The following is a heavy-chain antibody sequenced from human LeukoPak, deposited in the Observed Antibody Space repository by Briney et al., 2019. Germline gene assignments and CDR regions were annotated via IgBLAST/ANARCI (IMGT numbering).Heavy chain of an antibody. CDR2: IKQDGSEK. J-gene: IGHJ4*02. Sequence: GSLRLSCAASGFTFSSYWMSWVRQAPGKGLEWVANIKQDGSEKYYVDSVKGRFTVSRDNTKNSLYLQMNSLRAEDTAVYYCTMIEWERWRGWGQGTLVTVSS. V-gene: IGHV3-7*01. D-gene: IGHD1-26*01. CDR3: TMIEWERWRG. CDR1: GFTFSSYW.